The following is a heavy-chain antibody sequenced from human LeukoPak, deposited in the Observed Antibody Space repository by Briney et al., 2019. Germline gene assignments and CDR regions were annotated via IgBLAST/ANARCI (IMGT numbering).Heavy chain of an antibody. Sequence: SETLSLTCAVYGGSFSDYYWNWIRQPPGKGVEWIGEINHSGTTNYNPSLKSRVTISVDTSKNQFSLRLSAVTAADTAVYHCARGLRLPSRSAPAVPHVWAKGTTVAVSA. CDR3: ARGLRLPSRSAPAVPHV. V-gene: IGHV4-34*01. CDR1: GGSFSDYY. D-gene: IGHD2-2*01. J-gene: IGHJ6*04. CDR2: INHSGTT.